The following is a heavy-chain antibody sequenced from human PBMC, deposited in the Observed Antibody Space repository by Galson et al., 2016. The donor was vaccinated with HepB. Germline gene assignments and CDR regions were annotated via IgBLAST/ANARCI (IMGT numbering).Heavy chain of an antibody. D-gene: IGHD6-19*01. CDR2: ISWNSGNI. CDR1: GFIFDDYA. V-gene: IGHV3-9*01. J-gene: IGHJ4*02. CDR3: AKASSLAGTDYFKS. Sequence: SLRLSCAASGFIFDDYAMHWVRQAPGKGLEWVSGISWNSGNIDYAESVKGRFTISRDNSKNSVYPQMNSLRAEDTALYYCAKASSLAGTDYFKSWGQGTLVTVSS.